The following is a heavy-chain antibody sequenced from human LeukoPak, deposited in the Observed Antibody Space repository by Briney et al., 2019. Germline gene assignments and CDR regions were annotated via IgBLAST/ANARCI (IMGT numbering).Heavy chain of an antibody. J-gene: IGHJ6*03. CDR1: GYTFTSYY. CDR3: ARDQAYYDSSGYYYYYYYMDV. D-gene: IGHD3-22*01. V-gene: IGHV1-46*03. Sequence: ASVKVSCKASGYTFTSYYMHWVRQAPGQGLEWMGIINPSGGSTSYARKFQGRVTMIRDTSTSTVYMELSSLRSEDTAVYYCARDQAYYDSSGYYYYYYYMDVWGKGTTVTVSS. CDR2: INPSGGST.